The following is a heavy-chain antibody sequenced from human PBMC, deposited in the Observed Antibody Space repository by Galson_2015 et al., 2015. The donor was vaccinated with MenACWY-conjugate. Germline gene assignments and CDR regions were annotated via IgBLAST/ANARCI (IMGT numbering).Heavy chain of an antibody. V-gene: IGHV3-73*01. CDR2: IRSKRNNYAT. CDR1: GFSFSDSA. D-gene: IGHD2-8*01. CDR3: TRQSPLNFDY. J-gene: IGHJ4*02. Sequence: SLRLCCAASGFSFSDSAMHWVRQASGKGLEWVGRIRSKRNNYATTYAASVQGRFPISRDESERTAYLRMNSLKTEDTAIYYCTRQSPLNFDYWGQGVLVTVSS.